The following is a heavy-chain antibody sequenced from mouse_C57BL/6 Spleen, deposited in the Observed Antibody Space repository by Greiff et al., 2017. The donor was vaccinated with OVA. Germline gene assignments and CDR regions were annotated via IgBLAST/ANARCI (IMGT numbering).Heavy chain of an antibody. CDR1: GYTFTSYW. V-gene: IGHV1-61*01. Sequence: VQLQQPGAELVRPGSSVKLSCKASGYTFTSYWMDWVKQRPGQGLEWIGNIYPSDSETHYNQKFKDKATLTVDKSSSTAYMQLSSRTSEDSAVYYCARGDGSSPVDVWGTGTTVTVSS. J-gene: IGHJ1*03. D-gene: IGHD1-1*01. CDR3: ARGDGSSPVDV. CDR2: IYPSDSET.